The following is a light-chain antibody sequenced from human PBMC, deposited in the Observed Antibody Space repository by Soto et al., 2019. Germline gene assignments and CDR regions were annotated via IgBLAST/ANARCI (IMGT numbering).Light chain of an antibody. V-gene: IGKV3-20*01. J-gene: IGKJ5*01. CDR1: QSVINSY. CDR2: GSS. Sequence: EIVLTQSPGTLSLSPGERATLSCRASQSVINSYLAWYQQKPGQAPRLLIRGSSSRATGIPERFSGSGSGTDFTLTISRLAPADFAVYYCQQYGSSPITFGQGTRLEIK. CDR3: QQYGSSPIT.